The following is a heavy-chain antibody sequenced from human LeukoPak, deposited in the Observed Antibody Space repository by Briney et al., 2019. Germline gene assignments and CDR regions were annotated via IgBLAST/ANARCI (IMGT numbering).Heavy chain of an antibody. CDR2: IYHSGST. Sequence: SETLSLTCAVSGGSISSSNWWSWVRQPPGKGLEWIGEIYHSGSTNYNPSLKSRVTISVDKSKNQFSLKLSSVTAADTAVYSCARHYAHGSGTYAPFAYWGQGALVTVSS. CDR3: ARHYAHGSGTYAPFAY. V-gene: IGHV4-4*02. J-gene: IGHJ4*02. CDR1: GGSISSSNW. D-gene: IGHD3-10*01.